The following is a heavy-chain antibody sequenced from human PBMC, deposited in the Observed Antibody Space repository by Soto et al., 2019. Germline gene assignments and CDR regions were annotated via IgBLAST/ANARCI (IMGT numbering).Heavy chain of an antibody. CDR3: ARLGFPGAIYFDS. J-gene: IGHJ4*02. CDR2: IYPGDSET. CDR1: GYNFTTFW. Sequence: GESLKISCKGSGYNFTTFWIGWVRQMPGKGLEWMGIIYPGDSETKYSPDFEGQVTISADRSTNTAYLQWRSLRASDTAMYYCARLGFPGAIYFDSWGLGTLVTVLL. V-gene: IGHV5-51*01.